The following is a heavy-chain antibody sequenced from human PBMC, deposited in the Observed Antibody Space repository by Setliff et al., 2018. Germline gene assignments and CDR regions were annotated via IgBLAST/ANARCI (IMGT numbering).Heavy chain of an antibody. CDR1: GGTFSSYG. J-gene: IGHJ6*03. Sequence: GASVKVSCKASGGTFSSYGISWVRQAPGQGLEWMGGTIPVFGTTDYAQKFQGRVTIMTDESTTTAYMDLSSLTSEDTAVYYCAREGVHTGSSTDYHYYMDVWGRGTTVTVSS. V-gene: IGHV1-69*05. CDR3: AREGVHTGSSTDYHYYMDV. D-gene: IGHD2-8*02. CDR2: TIPVFGTT.